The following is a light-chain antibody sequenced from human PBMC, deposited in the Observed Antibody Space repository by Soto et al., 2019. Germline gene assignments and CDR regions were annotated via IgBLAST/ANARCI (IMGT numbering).Light chain of an antibody. Sequence: EFVLTQSPGTLSLSPGEIATLSCRASQSVSSSYLAWYQQKPGQAPRILIYGASTRATGIPDRFSGSGAGTDFTLTISRLEPEDFAPYYCHQYGSSPPLTFGGGTKVEIK. CDR1: QSVSSSY. V-gene: IGKV3-20*01. CDR3: HQYGSSPPLT. J-gene: IGKJ4*01. CDR2: GAS.